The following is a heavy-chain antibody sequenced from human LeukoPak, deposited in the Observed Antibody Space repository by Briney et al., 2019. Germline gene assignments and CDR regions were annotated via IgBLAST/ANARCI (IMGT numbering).Heavy chain of an antibody. CDR1: GFTFSAYA. CDR2: IGSDNKP. Sequence: GGSLRLSCEASGFTFSAYAMTWVRQAPGKGLEWVSSIGSDNKPHYSESVKGRFAISRDNSENTLYLQMNSLRDEDTAVYYCAKDLFADSGGLAGFDIWGQGTMVTVSS. V-gene: IGHV3-23*01. CDR3: AKDLFADSGGLAGFDI. D-gene: IGHD2-15*01. J-gene: IGHJ3*02.